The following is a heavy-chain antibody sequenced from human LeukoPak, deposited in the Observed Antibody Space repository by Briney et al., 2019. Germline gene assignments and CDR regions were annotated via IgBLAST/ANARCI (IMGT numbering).Heavy chain of an antibody. Sequence: GGSLRLSCAVSGFTFSSYAMSWVRQAPGKGLEWVSAISGSGGSTNYADSVKGRFTISRDNSENTLYLQMNSLRAEDTAVYYCAKDVTTTVTYNDYWGQGTLVTVSS. CDR1: GFTFSSYA. D-gene: IGHD4-17*01. CDR3: AKDVTTTVTYNDY. V-gene: IGHV3-23*01. J-gene: IGHJ4*02. CDR2: ISGSGGST.